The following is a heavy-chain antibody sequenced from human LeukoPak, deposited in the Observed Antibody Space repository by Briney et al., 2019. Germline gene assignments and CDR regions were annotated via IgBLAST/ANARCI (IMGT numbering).Heavy chain of an antibody. V-gene: IGHV4-59*01. CDR3: ARHQRGNSDAFDI. D-gene: IGHD4-23*01. CDR2: MYYSGTT. CDR1: GGSISSNY. Sequence: PSETLSLTCTVAGGSISSNYWSWIRQPPGRGLEWIGYMYYSGTTNYKPSLKSRVTISVDTSKNQFSLKLTSVTAADTAVYYCARHQRGNSDAFDIWGQGTMVTVSS. J-gene: IGHJ3*02.